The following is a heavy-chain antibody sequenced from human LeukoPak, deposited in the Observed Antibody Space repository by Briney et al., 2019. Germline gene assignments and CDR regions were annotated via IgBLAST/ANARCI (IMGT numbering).Heavy chain of an antibody. CDR1: GYTFTSYG. CDR3: ASSKTTYYYDSSGYYYYFDY. J-gene: IGHJ4*02. CDR2: ISAYNGDT. D-gene: IGHD3-22*01. Sequence: ASVKASCKASGYTFTSYGISWVRQAPGQGLEWMGWISAYNGDTNYAQKLQGRVTMTTDTSTSTAYMELRSLRSDDTAVYYCASSKTTYYYDSSGYYYYFDYWGQGTLVTVSS. V-gene: IGHV1-18*01.